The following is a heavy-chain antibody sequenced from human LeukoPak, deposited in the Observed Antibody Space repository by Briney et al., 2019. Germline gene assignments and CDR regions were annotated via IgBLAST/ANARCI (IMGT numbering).Heavy chain of an antibody. Sequence: GASVKVSCKASGYTFTSYDINWVRQATGQGLEWMGWMNPNSGNTGYAQKFQGRVTITRNTSISTAYMELSSLRSEDTAVYYCARAIRYFDWLMSENWFDPWGQGTLVTVSS. CDR1: GYTFTSYD. CDR3: ARAIRYFDWLMSENWFDP. V-gene: IGHV1-8*03. D-gene: IGHD3-9*01. J-gene: IGHJ5*02. CDR2: MNPNSGNT.